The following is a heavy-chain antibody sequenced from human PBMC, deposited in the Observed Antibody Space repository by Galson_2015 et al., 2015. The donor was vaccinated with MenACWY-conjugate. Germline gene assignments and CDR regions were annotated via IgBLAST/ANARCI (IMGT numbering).Heavy chain of an antibody. Sequence: SLRLSCEASGFIFNTYWMHWVRHAPGKGLVWVSRINPGGSSTTYADSVKGRFTISRDNAKNTLYLQMNSLRPEDTAVFYCAKTRGASFYFDSWGQGTLVTVSP. CDR3: AKTRGASFYFDS. D-gene: IGHD1-26*01. V-gene: IGHV3-74*01. CDR1: GFIFNTYW. CDR2: INPGGSST. J-gene: IGHJ4*02.